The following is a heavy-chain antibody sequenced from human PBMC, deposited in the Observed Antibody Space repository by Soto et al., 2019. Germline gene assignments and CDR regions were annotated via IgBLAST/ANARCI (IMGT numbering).Heavy chain of an antibody. CDR3: ATLTAWNYYDSSGYYIDS. D-gene: IGHD3-22*01. Sequence: ASVKVSCKVSGYTLTELSMHWVRQAPGKGLEWMGGFDPEDGETIYAQKFQGRVTMTEDTSTDTAYMELSSLRSEDTAVYYCATLTAWNYYDSSGYYIDSWGQGTLVTV. V-gene: IGHV1-24*01. CDR2: FDPEDGET. J-gene: IGHJ4*02. CDR1: GYTLTELS.